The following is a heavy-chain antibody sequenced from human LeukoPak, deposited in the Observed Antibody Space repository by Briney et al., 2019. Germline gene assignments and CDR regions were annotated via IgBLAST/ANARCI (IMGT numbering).Heavy chain of an antibody. Sequence: NPGGSLRLSCAASGFTFSSYSMNWVRQAPGKGLEWVSYISSSSTIYYADSVKGRFTISRDNAKNSLYLQMNSLRAEDTAVYYCARMYSSGWYVDYWGQGTLVTVSS. CDR3: ARMYSSGWYVDY. CDR1: GFTFSSYS. V-gene: IGHV3-48*04. CDR2: ISSSSTI. J-gene: IGHJ4*02. D-gene: IGHD6-19*01.